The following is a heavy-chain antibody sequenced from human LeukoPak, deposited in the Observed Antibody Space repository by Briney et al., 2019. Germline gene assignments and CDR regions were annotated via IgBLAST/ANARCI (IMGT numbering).Heavy chain of an antibody. D-gene: IGHD3-10*01. CDR2: ISAYNGNT. CDR1: GHTFTSYG. CDR3: ARTLWLGDPVDWFDP. J-gene: IGHJ5*02. Sequence: VASVKVSCKASGHTFTSYGISWVRQAPGQGLEWMGWISAYNGNTNYAQKLQGRVTMTTDTSTSTAYMELRSLRSDDTAVYYCARTLWLGDPVDWFDPWGQGTLVTVSS. V-gene: IGHV1-18*04.